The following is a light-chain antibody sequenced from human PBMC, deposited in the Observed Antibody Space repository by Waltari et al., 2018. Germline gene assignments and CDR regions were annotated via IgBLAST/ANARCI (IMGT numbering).Light chain of an antibody. Sequence: DIQMTQSPSTLSASVGDRFTITCRASQSISNWLAWYQKKPGKAPKLLIYKASTLESGVPSRFSGSGSGTEFTLTISSLQPDDFATYYCQQYNSYSLLTFGGGTKVEIK. CDR1: QSISNW. J-gene: IGKJ4*01. CDR2: KAS. CDR3: QQYNSYSLLT. V-gene: IGKV1-5*03.